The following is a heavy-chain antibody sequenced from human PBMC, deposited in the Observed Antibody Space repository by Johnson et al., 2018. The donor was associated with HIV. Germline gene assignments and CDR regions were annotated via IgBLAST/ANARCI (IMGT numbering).Heavy chain of an antibody. D-gene: IGHD1-26*01. J-gene: IGHJ3*02. Sequence: VQLVESGGGLVQPGRSLRLSCAAAGFTFDDYGMSWVRQAPGKGLEWVSGINWNGGTTGYADSVKGRFTISRDNAKNSLYLQMNSLRAEDTALYYCARDRDLGRAFDIWGQGTMVTVSS. CDR1: GFTFDDYG. CDR2: INWNGGTT. CDR3: ARDRDLGRAFDI. V-gene: IGHV3-20*04.